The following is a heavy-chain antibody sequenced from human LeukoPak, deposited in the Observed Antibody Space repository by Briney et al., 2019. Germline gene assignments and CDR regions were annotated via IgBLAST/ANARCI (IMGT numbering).Heavy chain of an antibody. J-gene: IGHJ6*03. CDR1: DYSISSGYY. D-gene: IGHD3-16*01. CDR3: ARDNYAQGYYHLDV. CDR2: IYHSGST. Sequence: SETLSLTCFVSDYSISSGYYWGWIRQPPGKGLEWIGSIYHSGSTYYTPSLKSRVTISADTSKNHFSLRLSSVTAADTAVYYCARDNYAQGYYHLDVWGRGTTVTVSS. V-gene: IGHV4-38-2*02.